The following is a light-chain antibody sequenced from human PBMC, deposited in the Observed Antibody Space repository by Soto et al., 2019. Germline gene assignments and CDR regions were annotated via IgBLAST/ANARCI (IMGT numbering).Light chain of an antibody. V-gene: IGKV1-5*01. CDR3: QQYGSSPS. Sequence: DTQMTQSPSTLSAPVGERVTISCRANQSINYLLARCQQKPGKAPKLLIYAASSLQSGVTSRFSGSGSGTDFTLTISRLDPEDFAVYYCQQYGSSPSFGQGT. CDR2: AAS. CDR1: QSINYL. J-gene: IGKJ1*01.